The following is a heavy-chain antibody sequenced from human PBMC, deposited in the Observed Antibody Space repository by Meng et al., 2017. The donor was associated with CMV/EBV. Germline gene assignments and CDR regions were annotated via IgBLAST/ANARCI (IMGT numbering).Heavy chain of an antibody. D-gene: IGHD1-26*01. CDR1: GGSISSNSYY. V-gene: IGHV4-39*07. J-gene: IGHJ6*02. Sequence: SETLSLTCTVSGGSISSNSYYWGWIRQPPGKGLEWIGSIYYSGSTYYNPSLKSRVTISVDTSKNQFSLKLSSVTAADTAVYYCARGGGSYYYYYYGMDVWGQGTTVTVSS. CDR3: ARGGGSYYYYYYGMDV. CDR2: IYYSGST.